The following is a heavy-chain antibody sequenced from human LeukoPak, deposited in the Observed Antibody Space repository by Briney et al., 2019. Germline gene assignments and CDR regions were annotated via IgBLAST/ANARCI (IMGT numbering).Heavy chain of an antibody. Sequence: SGGSLRLSCAVSGFTVSTNNMNWVRQAPGMGLQWVSYISSSGSTIFYADSVKGRFTISRDNAKESLYLQMNSLRAEDTAVYYCARDLRVGAINFDYWGQGTLVTVSS. CDR2: ISSSGSTI. V-gene: IGHV3-48*03. CDR1: GFTVSTNN. CDR3: ARDLRVGAINFDY. D-gene: IGHD1-26*01. J-gene: IGHJ4*02.